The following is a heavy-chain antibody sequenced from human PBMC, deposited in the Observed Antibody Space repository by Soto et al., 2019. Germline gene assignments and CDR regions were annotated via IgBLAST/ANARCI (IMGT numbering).Heavy chain of an antibody. CDR3: TRENYDFWSGYNWFDP. CDR1: GFTFGDYA. CDR2: IRSKAYGGTT. Sequence: PGGSLRLSCTASGFTFGDYAMSWFRQAPGKGLEWVGFIRSKAYGGTTEYAASVKGRFTISRDDSKSIAYLQMNSLKTEDTAVYYCTRENYDFWSGYNWFDPGGQGTLVTVSS. J-gene: IGHJ5*02. V-gene: IGHV3-49*03. D-gene: IGHD3-3*01.